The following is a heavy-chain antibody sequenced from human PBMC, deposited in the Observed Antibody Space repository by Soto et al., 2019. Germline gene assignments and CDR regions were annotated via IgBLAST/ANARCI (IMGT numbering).Heavy chain of an antibody. V-gene: IGHV3-30*18. CDR1: GFTFSSYG. CDR2: ISYDGSNK. J-gene: IGHJ4*02. Sequence: QVQLVESGGGVVQPGRSLRLSCAASGFTFSSYGMHWVRQAPGKGLEWVAVISYDGSNKYYADSVKGRFTISRDNSKNTLYLQMNSLRAEDTAVYYCAKDWVKGGGFSEFDYWGQGTLVTVSS. D-gene: IGHD5-12*01. CDR3: AKDWVKGGGFSEFDY.